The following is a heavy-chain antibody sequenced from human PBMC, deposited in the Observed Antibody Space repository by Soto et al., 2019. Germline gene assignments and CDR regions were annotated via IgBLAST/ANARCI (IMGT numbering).Heavy chain of an antibody. J-gene: IGHJ4*02. V-gene: IGHV3-9*01. CDR1: GFTFDDYA. CDR3: GKGRSIAAIDY. Sequence: DVQLVESGGGLVQPGRSLRLSCTASGFTFDDYALHWVRQAPGKGLEWVSGITWNSDRVDYADSVKGRFTISRDNARNSLYLQMNSLRAEDTALYFCGKGRSIAAIDYWGQGTLVTVSS. D-gene: IGHD6-13*01. CDR2: ITWNSDRV.